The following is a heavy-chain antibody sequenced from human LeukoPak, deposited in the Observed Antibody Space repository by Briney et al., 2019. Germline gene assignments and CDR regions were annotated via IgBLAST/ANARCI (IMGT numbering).Heavy chain of an antibody. Sequence: SETLSLTCAVYGGSFSGYYWSWIRQPPGKGLEWIGEINHSGSTNYNPSLKGRVTISVDTSKNQFSLKLSSVTAADTAVYYCARGLSGYHIDYWGQGTLVTVSS. D-gene: IGHD3-3*01. J-gene: IGHJ4*02. V-gene: IGHV4-34*01. CDR1: GGSFSGYY. CDR2: INHSGST. CDR3: ARGLSGYHIDY.